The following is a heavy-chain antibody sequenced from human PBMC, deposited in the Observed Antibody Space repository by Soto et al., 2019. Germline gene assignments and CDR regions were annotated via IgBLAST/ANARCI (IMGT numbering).Heavy chain of an antibody. D-gene: IGHD5-18*01. Sequence: LKISCQGSGYSFTNYWIAWVRQTPGKGLEWMGVIYPGDSDTRYSPSFQGQVSISADKSISTAYLQWSSLKASDSAMYYCARRGTAMEYSDYWGQGTLVTVSS. J-gene: IGHJ4*02. CDR2: IYPGDSDT. CDR3: ARRGTAMEYSDY. CDR1: GYSFTNYW. V-gene: IGHV5-51*01.